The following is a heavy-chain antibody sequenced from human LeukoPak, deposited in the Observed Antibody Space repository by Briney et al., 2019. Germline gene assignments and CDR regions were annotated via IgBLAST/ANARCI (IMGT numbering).Heavy chain of an antibody. CDR2: IIPIFGTA. CDR1: GGTFSSYP. Sequence: GASVKVSCKASGGTFSSYPISWVRQAPGQGLEWMGGIIPIFGTANYAQRFQGRVTITADKSTSTAYMELSGLRSEDTAVYYCARVGPMVRGVIPLGYWGQGTLVTVSS. CDR3: ARVGPMVRGVIPLGY. J-gene: IGHJ4*02. D-gene: IGHD3-10*01. V-gene: IGHV1-69*06.